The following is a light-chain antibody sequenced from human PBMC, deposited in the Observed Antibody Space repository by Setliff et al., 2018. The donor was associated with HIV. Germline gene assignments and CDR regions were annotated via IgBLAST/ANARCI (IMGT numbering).Light chain of an antibody. Sequence: QSALAQPASVSGSPGQSITISCTGTSRDVGGYNYVSWYQQHPGKAPKLIIYEVRNRPSGVSNRFSGSKSGNTASLTISGLQAEDEADYYCLSYTVNSTPLYVLGTGTKVTVL. V-gene: IGLV2-14*01. CDR2: EVR. CDR1: SRDVGGYNY. J-gene: IGLJ1*01. CDR3: LSYTVNSTPLYV.